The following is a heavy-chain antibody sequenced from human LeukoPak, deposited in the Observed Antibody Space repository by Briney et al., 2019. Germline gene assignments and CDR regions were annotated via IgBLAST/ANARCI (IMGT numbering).Heavy chain of an antibody. CDR2: ISSSSGAV. D-gene: IGHD2-2*01. J-gene: IGHJ4*02. CDR3: TRGCSRCY. Sequence: GGSLRLSFPATGFTFSNSRMICVRQAPGKGLEWVSHISSSSGAVTYADSVKGRFTISRDNAKNSLYLQMNSLRDEDTAVYYCTRGCSRCYWGRGTLVTVSS. CDR1: GFTFSNSR. V-gene: IGHV3-48*02.